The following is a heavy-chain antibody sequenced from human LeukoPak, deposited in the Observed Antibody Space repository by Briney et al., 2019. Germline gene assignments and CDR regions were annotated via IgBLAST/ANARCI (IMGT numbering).Heavy chain of an antibody. CDR2: INHSGST. Sequence: SETLSLTCAVYGGSFSGYYWGWIRQPPGKGLEWIGEINHSGSTNYNPSLKSRVTISVDTSKNQFSLKLSSVTAADTAVYYCARGPDGTVTTAQPFDYWGQGTLVTVSS. D-gene: IGHD4-17*01. CDR3: ARGPDGTVTTAQPFDY. J-gene: IGHJ4*02. CDR1: GGSFSGYY. V-gene: IGHV4-34*01.